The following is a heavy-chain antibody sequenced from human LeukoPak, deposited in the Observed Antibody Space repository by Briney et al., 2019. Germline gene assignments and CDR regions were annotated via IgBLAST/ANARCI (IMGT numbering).Heavy chain of an antibody. Sequence: GRSLRLSCAASGFTFSSYDMHWVRQAPGKGLEWVAVIWFDGSNKYYADSVKGRFTISRDNSKNTLYLQVNSLRAEDTAVYYCAKDQYDSSGPFDNWGQGTLVTVSS. V-gene: IGHV3-33*06. CDR1: GFTFSSYD. J-gene: IGHJ4*02. CDR2: IWFDGSNK. D-gene: IGHD3-22*01. CDR3: AKDQYDSSGPFDN.